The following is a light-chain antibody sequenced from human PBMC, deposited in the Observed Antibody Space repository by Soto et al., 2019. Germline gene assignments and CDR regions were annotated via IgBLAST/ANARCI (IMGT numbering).Light chain of an antibody. CDR2: GAS. CDR1: QSVSSY. CDR3: HQHGGSPET. V-gene: IGKV3-20*01. J-gene: IGKJ1*01. Sequence: TGLKQSPATLSLSKGERATLSCRASQSVSSYLAWYQQNPGQAPRLLIYGASTRATGIPDRFSGTGSGTEFILTISELEPEDSGIYHCHQHGGSPETFGQGTNVDIK.